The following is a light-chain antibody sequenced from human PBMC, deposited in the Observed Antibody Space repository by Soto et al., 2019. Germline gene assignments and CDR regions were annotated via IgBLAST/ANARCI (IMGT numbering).Light chain of an antibody. CDR2: DVS. V-gene: IGLV2-11*01. CDR1: SSDVGAYNY. Sequence: QSVLTQPRSVSGSPGQSVTISCTGTSSDVGAYNYVSWYQQHPGKAPKFMIYDVSKRPSGVPDRFSGSKSGNTASLTISGLQAEDEADYYCCSYAGDNTYVFGTGTKLTVL. CDR3: CSYAGDNTYV. J-gene: IGLJ1*01.